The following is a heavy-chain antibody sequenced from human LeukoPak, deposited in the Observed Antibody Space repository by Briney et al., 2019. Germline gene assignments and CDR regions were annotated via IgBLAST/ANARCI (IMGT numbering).Heavy chain of an antibody. Sequence: ASVKVSCKASGYTFTGYYMHWVRQAPGQGLEGVGWIYPNSGGTNYAQKFQGRVTMTRDTSISTAYMERSSLRSEDKGVYYCEKVHSSGWFRDYWGQGTLVTVSS. CDR2: IYPNSGGT. D-gene: IGHD6-19*01. CDR1: GYTFTGYY. J-gene: IGHJ4*02. V-gene: IGHV1-2*02. CDR3: EKVHSSGWFRDY.